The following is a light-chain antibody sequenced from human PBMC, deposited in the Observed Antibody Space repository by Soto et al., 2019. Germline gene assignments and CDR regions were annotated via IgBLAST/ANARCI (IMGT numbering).Light chain of an antibody. Sequence: QSALTQPTSATGSAGHSVTISCTGTSSDLGNYVSWYQQHPGKAPKLMIYEVTKRPSGVPDRFSGSKSGNTASLTVSGLQTEDEADYYCSSNAGTNNLRVFGGGTKLTVL. CDR1: SSDLGNY. CDR2: EVT. CDR3: SSNAGTNNLRV. J-gene: IGLJ3*02. V-gene: IGLV2-8*01.